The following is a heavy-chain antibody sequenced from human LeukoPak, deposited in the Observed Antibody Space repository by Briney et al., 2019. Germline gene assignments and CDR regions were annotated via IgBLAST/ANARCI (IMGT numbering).Heavy chain of an antibody. CDR2: INPSRGST. CDR1: GYTFTSYY. CDR3: ARVEAASPPYFDN. J-gene: IGHJ4*02. D-gene: IGHD2-15*01. Sequence: GASVKVSCKASGYTFTSYYMHWVRQAPGQGLEWMGIINPSRGSTNYAQKFQGRVTLTRDTSTSTLYMELSSLRSEDTAVYYCARVEAASPPYFDNWGQGTLVTVSP. V-gene: IGHV1-46*01.